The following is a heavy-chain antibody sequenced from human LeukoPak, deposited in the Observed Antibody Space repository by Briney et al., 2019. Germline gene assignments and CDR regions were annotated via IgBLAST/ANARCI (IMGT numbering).Heavy chain of an antibody. Sequence: GASVKVSCKVSRYTLTELSMHWVRQAPGKGLEWMGGFDPEDGETIYAQKFQGRVAMTEDTSTDTAYMELSSLRSEDTAVYYCATVAPEDYYFDYWGQGTLVTVSS. J-gene: IGHJ4*02. CDR2: FDPEDGET. D-gene: IGHD3/OR15-3a*01. CDR1: RYTLTELS. CDR3: ATVAPEDYYFDY. V-gene: IGHV1-24*01.